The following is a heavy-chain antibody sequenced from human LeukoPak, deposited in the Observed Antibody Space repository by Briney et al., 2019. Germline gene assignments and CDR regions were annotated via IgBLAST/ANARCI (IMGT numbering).Heavy chain of an antibody. V-gene: IGHV6-1*01. Sequence: SQTLSLTCAVSGDGVSRKAVAWNWIRQSPSRGLEWLGRAYSGSNDYAVSVKGRITINADTSKNQFSLQLNSVTPEDTAVYYCARGSNSAFDIWGLGTTVTVSS. CDR3: ARGSNSAFDI. D-gene: IGHD2-8*01. J-gene: IGHJ3*02. CDR1: GDGVSRKAVA. CDR2: AYSGSN.